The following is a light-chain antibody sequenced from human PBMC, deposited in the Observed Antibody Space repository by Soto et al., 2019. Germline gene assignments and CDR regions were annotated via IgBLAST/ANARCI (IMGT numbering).Light chain of an antibody. V-gene: IGLV2-23*01. Sequence: QSALTQPASVSGSPGQSITISCTGTSSDVGSYNLVSWYQQHPGKAPKLMIYEGIKRPSGVSNRFSGSKSGNTASLTSSGLQAEDEADYYCCSYAGSSTVLFGGGTKLTVL. CDR2: EGI. J-gene: IGLJ3*02. CDR3: CSYAGSSTVL. CDR1: SSDVGSYNL.